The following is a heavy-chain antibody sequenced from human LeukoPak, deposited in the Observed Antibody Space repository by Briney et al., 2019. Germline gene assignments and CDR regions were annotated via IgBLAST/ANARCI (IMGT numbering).Heavy chain of an antibody. D-gene: IGHD5-18*01. CDR3: AKIPDTAMVTGGYYFDY. CDR1: GFTFSSYG. J-gene: IGHJ4*02. Sequence: GGSLRLSCAASGFTFSSYGMHWVRQAPGKGLEWVAVISYDGSNKYYADSVKGRFTISRDNSKNTLYLQMNSLRAEDTAVYYCAKIPDTAMVTGGYYFDYWGQGTLVTVSS. CDR2: ISYDGSNK. V-gene: IGHV3-30*18.